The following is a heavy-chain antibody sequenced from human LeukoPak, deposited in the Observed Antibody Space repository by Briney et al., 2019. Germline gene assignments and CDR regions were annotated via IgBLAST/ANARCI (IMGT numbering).Heavy chain of an antibody. V-gene: IGHV3-72*01. CDR2: IRNKANRYTT. D-gene: IGHD6-19*01. Sequence: GGSLRLSCAASGFTFSDHHMDWVRQAPGEGLEWVARIRNKANRYTTEYAASVKGRFTISRDDSENSLYLQMDSLKTEDTAVYYCAKVASADAQARLNYWGQGTLVIVSS. CDR1: GFTFSDHH. J-gene: IGHJ4*02. CDR3: AKVASADAQARLNY.